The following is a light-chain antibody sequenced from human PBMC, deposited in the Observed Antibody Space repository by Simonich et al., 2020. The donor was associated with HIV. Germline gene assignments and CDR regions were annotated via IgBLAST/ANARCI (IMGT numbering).Light chain of an antibody. CDR1: QRLSSNY. V-gene: IGKV3-20*01. J-gene: IGKJ5*01. CDR2: GAS. CDR3: QQFGNSPPSIT. Sequence: EIVLTQSPGTLSLSPGERATLPCRASQRLSSNYLAWYQQKPGLAPRLLIYGASSRITGIPDRFSGSGSGTDFTLTISRLEPEDFAVYYCQQFGNSPPSITFGQGTRLEIK.